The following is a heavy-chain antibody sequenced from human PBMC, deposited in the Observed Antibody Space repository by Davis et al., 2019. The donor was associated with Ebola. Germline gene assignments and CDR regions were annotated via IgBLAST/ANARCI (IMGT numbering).Heavy chain of an antibody. CDR3: ARHYESSVFNY. D-gene: IGHD3-22*01. CDR2: IYSGGKT. Sequence: PGGSLRLSCAASGFTVTSNYMNWVRQAPGKGLEWVSVIYSGGKTYYADSVKGRFTISRDNTKNTLFLQMKSLRAEDTAVYYCARHYESSVFNYWGRGTLVTVSS. CDR1: GFTVTSNY. J-gene: IGHJ4*02. V-gene: IGHV3-53*01.